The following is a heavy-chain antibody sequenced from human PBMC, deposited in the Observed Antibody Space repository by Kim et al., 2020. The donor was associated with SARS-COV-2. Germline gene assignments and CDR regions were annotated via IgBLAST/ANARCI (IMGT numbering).Heavy chain of an antibody. Sequence: GGSLRLSCAASGFTFDDYAMHWVRQAPGKGLEWVSGISWNSGSIGYADSVKGRFTISRDNAKNSLYLQMNSLRAEDTALYYCAKDFNDYGGNPTFDYWGQGTLVTVSS. D-gene: IGHD4-17*01. CDR2: ISWNSGSI. CDR3: AKDFNDYGGNPTFDY. CDR1: GFTFDDYA. J-gene: IGHJ4*02. V-gene: IGHV3-9*01.